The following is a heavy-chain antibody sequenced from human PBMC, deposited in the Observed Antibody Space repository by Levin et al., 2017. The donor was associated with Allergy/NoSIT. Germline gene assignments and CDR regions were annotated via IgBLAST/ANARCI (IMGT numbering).Heavy chain of an antibody. CDR3: AKLASGSYLYYFDC. Sequence: GESLKISCAASGFTFTTYSMTWVRQAPGKGLEWVSTISYTGGSTYYADSVKGRFTISRDNSQNTLYLQMNSLRAEDTSVYYCAKLASGSYLYYFDCWGQGTLVTVSS. V-gene: IGHV3-23*01. CDR1: GFTFTTYS. D-gene: IGHD3-16*02. J-gene: IGHJ4*02. CDR2: ISYTGGST.